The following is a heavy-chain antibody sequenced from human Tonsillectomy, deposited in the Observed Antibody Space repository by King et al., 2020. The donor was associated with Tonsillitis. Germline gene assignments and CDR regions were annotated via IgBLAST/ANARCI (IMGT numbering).Heavy chain of an antibody. CDR3: AKGGETMWYCSGGSCYPFDY. V-gene: IGHV3-23*04. Sequence: VQLVESGGGLVQPGGSLRLSCAASGFTFSSYAMSWVRQAPGKGLEWVLTISGSGGSTYYADSVKGRFTISRDNSKNTLYLQMNSLRAEDTAVYYCAKGGETMWYCSGGSCYPFDYWGQGTLVTVSS. CDR2: ISGSGGST. D-gene: IGHD2-15*01. CDR1: GFTFSSYA. J-gene: IGHJ4*02.